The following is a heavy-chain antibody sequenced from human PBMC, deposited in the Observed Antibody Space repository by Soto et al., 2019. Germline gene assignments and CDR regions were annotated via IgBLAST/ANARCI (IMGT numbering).Heavy chain of an antibody. J-gene: IGHJ6*02. CDR1: GGSISSGGYY. V-gene: IGHV4-31*03. Sequence: NPSETLSLTCTVSGGSISSGGYYWSWIRQHPGKGLEWIGYIYYSGSTYYNPSLKSRVTISVDTSKNQFSLKLSSVTAADTAVYYCARERGDRVRGVKGGMDVWGQGTTVTVSS. CDR3: ARERGDRVRGVKGGMDV. D-gene: IGHD3-10*01. CDR2: IYYSGST.